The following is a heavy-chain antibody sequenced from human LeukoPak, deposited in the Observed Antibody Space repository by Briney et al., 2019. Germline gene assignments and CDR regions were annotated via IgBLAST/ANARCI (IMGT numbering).Heavy chain of an antibody. J-gene: IGHJ4*02. D-gene: IGHD6-19*01. CDR1: GGSISGYY. Sequence: SETLSLTCAVCGGSISGYYWSWIRQPPGKGLEWIGEINHSGSTNYNPSLKSRVTISVDTSKNQFSLKLSSVTAADTAVYYCATQGRDSGGGIWGQGTLVTVSS. CDR3: ATQGRDSGGGI. CDR2: INHSGST. V-gene: IGHV4-34*01.